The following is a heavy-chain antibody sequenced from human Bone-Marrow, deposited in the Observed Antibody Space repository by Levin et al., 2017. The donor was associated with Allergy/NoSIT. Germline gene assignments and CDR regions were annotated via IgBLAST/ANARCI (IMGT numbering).Heavy chain of an antibody. CDR1: GGSISSYY. J-gene: IGHJ6*02. V-gene: IGHV4-4*07. CDR2: IYTSGST. Sequence: PSETLSLTCTVSGGSISSYYWSWIRQPAGKGLEWIGRIYTSGSTNYNPYLKSRVTMSVDTSKNQFSLKLSSVTAADTAVYYCARDLRLTIFGVVTVTPYDYGMDGWGQGTTVTVSS. CDR3: ARDLRLTIFGVVTVTPYDYGMDG. D-gene: IGHD3-3*01.